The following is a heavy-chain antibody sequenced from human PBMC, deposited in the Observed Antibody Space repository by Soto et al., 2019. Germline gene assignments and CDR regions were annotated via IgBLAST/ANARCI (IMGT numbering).Heavy chain of an antibody. V-gene: IGHV3-30*18. D-gene: IGHD3-22*01. Sequence: QVQLVESGGGVVQPGRSLRLSCVVSGFTFSNYGMHWVRQAPGKGLEWVALISKDGSEEYYADSVKGRFTVSRDNSRNTLYLQVNSLRTEDTAVYYCAKETHSSGYGTYFDHWGQGTLVPVSS. CDR3: AKETHSSGYGTYFDH. J-gene: IGHJ4*02. CDR1: GFTFSNYG. CDR2: ISKDGSEE.